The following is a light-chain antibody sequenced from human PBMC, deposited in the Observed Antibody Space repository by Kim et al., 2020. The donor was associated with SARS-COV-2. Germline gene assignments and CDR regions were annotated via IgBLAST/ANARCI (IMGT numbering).Light chain of an antibody. Sequence: QSVLTQPPSASGPPGQRVTISCSGSYSNIGNHAVHWYHQLPGKAPKLLIYTNDQRPAGVPDRFSGSKSGTSASLAISGLQAEVEGTYYCSGWDETLNAVVFGGGTQLTVL. V-gene: IGLV1-44*01. CDR3: SGWDETLNAVV. J-gene: IGLJ2*01. CDR1: YSNIGNHA. CDR2: TND.